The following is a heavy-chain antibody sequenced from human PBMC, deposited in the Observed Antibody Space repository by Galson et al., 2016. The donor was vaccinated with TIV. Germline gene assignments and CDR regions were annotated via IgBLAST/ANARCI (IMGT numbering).Heavy chain of an antibody. D-gene: IGHD1-26*01. Sequence: SLRLSCAASGFTLSDYYMTWIRQAPGQGLQWLSYINYGGSPKYDADSMKGRLTISRDIAKNSIYLDINSLTADDPAVYYCARYSGRYYALDVWGQGTTVTVSS. J-gene: IGHJ6*02. CDR3: ARYSGRYYALDV. CDR1: GFTLSDYY. V-gene: IGHV3-11*01. CDR2: INYGGSPK.